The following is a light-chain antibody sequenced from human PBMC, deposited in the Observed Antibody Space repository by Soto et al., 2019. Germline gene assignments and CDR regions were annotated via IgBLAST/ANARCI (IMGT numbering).Light chain of an antibody. J-gene: IGKJ5*01. V-gene: IGKV3-15*01. Sequence: ETVMTQSPATLSVSPGERATLSCRASQSVGNNLAWYQQKRGQAPRLLTHGASTRATGVPARFSGSGSGTDFTLTISRLEPEDFSVYYCQQRYNWPITFGQGTRLEIK. CDR3: QQRYNWPIT. CDR2: GAS. CDR1: QSVGNN.